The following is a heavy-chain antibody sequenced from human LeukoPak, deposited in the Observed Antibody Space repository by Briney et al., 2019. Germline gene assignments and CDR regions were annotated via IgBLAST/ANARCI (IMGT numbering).Heavy chain of an antibody. Sequence: SETLSLTCTVSGGSINNYYWNWIRRPPGKGLEWIGYISYSGRTNYNPSLKSRVTISVDTSKNQFSLKLSSVTAADTAVYYCARGWKYTSGYRVTELGSGYSDYWGQGTLVTVSS. D-gene: IGHD3-9*01. CDR2: ISYSGRT. CDR3: ARGWKYTSGYRVTELGSGYSDY. V-gene: IGHV4-59*01. J-gene: IGHJ4*02. CDR1: GGSINNYY.